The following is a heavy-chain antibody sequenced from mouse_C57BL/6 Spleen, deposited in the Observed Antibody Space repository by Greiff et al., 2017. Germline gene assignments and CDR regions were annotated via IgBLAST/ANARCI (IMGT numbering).Heavy chain of an antibody. V-gene: IGHV1-9*01. J-gene: IGHJ1*03. Sequence: QVQLQQPGAELVKPGASVKLSCKATGYTFTGYWIEWVKQRPGHGLEWIGEILPGGGSTNYNEKIKGKATFTADTYSNTAYMQLSSLTTEDSAMYYCASGNDDYDRYFDGWGTGTTVTVPS. CDR1: GYTFTGYW. CDR3: ASGNDDYDRYFDG. D-gene: IGHD2-4*01. CDR2: ILPGGGST.